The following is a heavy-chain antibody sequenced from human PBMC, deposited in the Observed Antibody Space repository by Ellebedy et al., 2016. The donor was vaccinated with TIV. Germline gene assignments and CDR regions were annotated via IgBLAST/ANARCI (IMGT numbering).Heavy chain of an antibody. CDR1: GGSFSGYY. CDR2: INHSGST. D-gene: IGHD2-2*01. J-gene: IGHJ4*02. CDR3: ARRSCASCPDY. V-gene: IGHV4-34*01. Sequence: SETLSLTCAVYGGSFSGYYWSWIRQPPGKGLEWIGEINHSGSTNYNPSLKSRVTVSVDTSKNQFSLKLSSVTAADTAVYYCARRSCASCPDYWGQGTLVTVSS.